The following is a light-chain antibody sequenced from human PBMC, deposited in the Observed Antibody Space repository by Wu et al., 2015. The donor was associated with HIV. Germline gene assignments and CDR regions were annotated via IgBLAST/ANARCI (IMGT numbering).Light chain of an antibody. J-gene: IGKJ1*01. CDR1: QSIDDF. Sequence: DIQMTQSPSSLSASVGDRVTIICRASQSIDDFLSWYQQKPGKAPKLLIYAASNLQSGVPSRLRGSGSGTEFTLTISSLQPEDFATYYCQQSYSTPPTFGQGTKVEIK. CDR3: QQSYSTPPT. CDR2: AAS. V-gene: IGKV1-39*01.